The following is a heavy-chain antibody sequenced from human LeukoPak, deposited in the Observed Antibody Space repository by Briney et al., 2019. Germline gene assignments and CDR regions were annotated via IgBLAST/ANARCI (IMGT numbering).Heavy chain of an antibody. J-gene: IGHJ4*02. D-gene: IGHD3-3*01. Sequence: SETLSLTCTVSGVSVSSGSYYWSWIRQPPGKGLEWIGYIYYSGSTNYNPSLKSRVTISVDTSKNQFSLKLSSVTAADTAVYYCARSYYDFWSGPIWDYYFDYWGQGTLVTVSS. CDR3: ARSYYDFWSGPIWDYYFDY. V-gene: IGHV4-61*01. CDR2: IYYSGST. CDR1: GVSVSSGSYY.